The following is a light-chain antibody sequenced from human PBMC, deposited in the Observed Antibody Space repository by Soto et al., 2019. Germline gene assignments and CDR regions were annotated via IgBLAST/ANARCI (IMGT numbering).Light chain of an antibody. J-gene: IGLJ1*01. CDR2: NNL. CDR3: QSFDSSLRVYV. CDR1: SSNFGAGYE. Sequence: QSVLTQPPPVSGAPGQRVTISCTGSSSNFGAGYEVHWYKQVPGAAPTLVIFNNLNRPSGVPERFSGSKSGTSASLVISGLQAEDEADYYCQSFDSSLRVYVFGSGTRSPS. V-gene: IGLV1-40*01.